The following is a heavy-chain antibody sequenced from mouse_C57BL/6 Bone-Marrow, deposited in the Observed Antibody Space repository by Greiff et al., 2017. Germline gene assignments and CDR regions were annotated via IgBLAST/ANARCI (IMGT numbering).Heavy chain of an antibody. CDR1: GYTFTNYY. V-gene: IGHV1-69*01. Sequence: QVQLQQPGPELVMPGASVKMSCKASGYTFTNYYMHWVKQRPGKGLEWIGEIDPSGGYTNYNQKFKGKSTLTVDKSSSTAYMKLSSLTSEDSAVYYCAPYEYDWGVAYWGQGTLVTVSA. J-gene: IGHJ3*01. D-gene: IGHD2-4*01. CDR2: IDPSGGYT. CDR3: APYEYDWGVAY.